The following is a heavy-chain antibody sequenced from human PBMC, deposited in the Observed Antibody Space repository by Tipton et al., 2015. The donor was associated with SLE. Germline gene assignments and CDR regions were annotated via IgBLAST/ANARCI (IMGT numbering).Heavy chain of an antibody. J-gene: IGHJ4*02. CDR1: GGSIRSGDYY. CDR2: IYYSGST. D-gene: IGHD6-13*01. V-gene: IGHV4-30-4*01. Sequence: TLSLTCTVSGGSIRSGDYYWSWIRQPPGKGLEWIGYIYYSGSTYYNPSLKSRVTISVDTSKNQFSLKLSSVTAADTAVYYCAREAAAAGQFDYWGQGTLVTVSS. CDR3: AREAAAAGQFDY.